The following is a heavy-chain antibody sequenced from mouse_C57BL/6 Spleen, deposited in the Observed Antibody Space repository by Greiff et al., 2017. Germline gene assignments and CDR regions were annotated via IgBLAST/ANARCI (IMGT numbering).Heavy chain of an antibody. Sequence: QVQLQQPGAELVRPGSSVKLSCKASGYTFTSYWMDWVKQRPGQGLEWIGNIYPSDSETHYNQKFKDKATLTVDKSSSPAYMQLSSLTSADSAVCDCARGYYGSSGYYAMDYWGQGTSVTVSS. D-gene: IGHD1-1*01. CDR1: GYTFTSYW. CDR3: ARGYYGSSGYYAMDY. V-gene: IGHV1-61*01. CDR2: IYPSDSET. J-gene: IGHJ4*01.